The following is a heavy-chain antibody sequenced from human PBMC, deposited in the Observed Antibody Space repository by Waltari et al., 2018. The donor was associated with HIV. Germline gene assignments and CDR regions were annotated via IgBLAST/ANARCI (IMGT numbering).Heavy chain of an antibody. CDR1: GFTFDDYP. D-gene: IGHD3-3*01. CDR2: IGWNSGIT. CDR3: AKGGSHLTIFEAWFDS. V-gene: IGHV3-9*01. Sequence: EVQLVESGGGLVQPGRSLRLSCVASGFTFDDYPMHWVRESPGKGLELVSGIGWNSGITDYGDSVKGRFTISRDNAKNSLYLQMNSLTVEDTAFYYCAKGGSHLTIFEAWFDSWGQGTLVTVSS. J-gene: IGHJ5*01.